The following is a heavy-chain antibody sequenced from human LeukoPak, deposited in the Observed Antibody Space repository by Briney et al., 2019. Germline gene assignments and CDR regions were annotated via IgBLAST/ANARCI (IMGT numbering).Heavy chain of an antibody. Sequence: GGSLRLSCAASGFTFSSYSMNWVRQAPGKGLEWVSSISSSSSYIYYADSVKGRFTISRDNAKNSLYLQMNSLRAEDTAVYYCASAVKHYDFWSGYYTYYYYYMDVWGKGTTVTVSS. CDR1: GFTFSSYS. V-gene: IGHV3-21*01. CDR3: ASAVKHYDFWSGYYTYYYYYMDV. J-gene: IGHJ6*03. CDR2: ISSSSSYI. D-gene: IGHD3-3*01.